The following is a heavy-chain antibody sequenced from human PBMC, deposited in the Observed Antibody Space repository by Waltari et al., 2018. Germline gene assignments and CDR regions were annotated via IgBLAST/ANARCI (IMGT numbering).Heavy chain of an antibody. Sequence: QLQLQESGPGLGKPSETLSLTCIVSGASITSNRHYWAWIRQPPGQGLEWIGTMSYNGATYSSPSPKSRVTVSRDTSKNHLSLKLGSVTAADTAIYYCATYIGASIGTAAFDVWGQGTMVTVSS. D-gene: IGHD5-12*01. CDR2: MSYNGAT. CDR1: GASITSNRHY. J-gene: IGHJ3*01. CDR3: ATYIGASIGTAAFDV. V-gene: IGHV4-39*02.